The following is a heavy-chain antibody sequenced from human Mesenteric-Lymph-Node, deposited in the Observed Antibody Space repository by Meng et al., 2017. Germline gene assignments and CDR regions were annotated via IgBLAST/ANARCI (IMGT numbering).Heavy chain of an antibody. V-gene: IGHV4-4*02. D-gene: IGHD1-26*01. CDR2: IDDSGST. J-gene: IGHJ4*02. CDR1: GVSSVSNIR. Sequence: QRRVPGPGLGKLSPSLSLPCGCSGVSSVSNIRCTRVRQPPGKGLEWIEAIDDSGSTNYNPSLSSRISISVDKSKNHFSLKVNSVTAADTAVYYCARGKEDAWELRAYWGQGALVTVSS. CDR3: ARGKEDAWELRAY.